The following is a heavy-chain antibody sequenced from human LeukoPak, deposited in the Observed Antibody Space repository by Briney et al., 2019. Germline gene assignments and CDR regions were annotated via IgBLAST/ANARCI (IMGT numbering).Heavy chain of an antibody. Sequence: PSETLSLTCTVSGGSISIGTYYWSWIRQPAGKGLEWIGRIYITESTNYNPSLKSRVTISLETSKNQFSLKLSSVTAADTAVYYCARGGYYGSGNDFRFDPWGQGTLVTVSS. CDR1: GGSISIGTYY. D-gene: IGHD3-10*01. V-gene: IGHV4-61*02. CDR3: ARGGYYGSGNDFRFDP. CDR2: IYITEST. J-gene: IGHJ5*02.